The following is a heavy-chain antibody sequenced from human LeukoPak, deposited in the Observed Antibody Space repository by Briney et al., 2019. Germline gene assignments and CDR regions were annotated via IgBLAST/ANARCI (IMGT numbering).Heavy chain of an antibody. CDR2: IYYSGST. V-gene: IGHV4-39*01. Sequence: PSETLSLTCTVSGGSISSSSYYWGWIRQPPGKGLEWIGSIYYSGSTYYNPSLKSRVTISVDTSKNQFSLKLSSVTAAGTAVYYCARHVGGYYYGGESVFDYWGQGTLVTVSS. CDR1: GGSISSSSYY. D-gene: IGHD3-22*01. CDR3: ARHVGGYYYGGESVFDY. J-gene: IGHJ4*02.